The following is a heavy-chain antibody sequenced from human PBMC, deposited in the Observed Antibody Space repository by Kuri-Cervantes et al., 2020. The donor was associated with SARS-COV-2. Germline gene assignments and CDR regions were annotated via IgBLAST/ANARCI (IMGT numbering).Heavy chain of an antibody. CDR3: ARQGDYGDYWLDP. Sequence: GSLRLSCTVSGGSMSSSSFYWGWIRQPPGKGLEWIGSIYYSGSIYYNPSLKSRVTISVDTSKNQFSLKLSSVTAADTAVYYCARQGDYGDYWLDPWGQGTLVTVSS. CDR2: IYYSGSI. J-gene: IGHJ5*02. V-gene: IGHV4-39*01. D-gene: IGHD4-17*01. CDR1: GGSMSSSSFY.